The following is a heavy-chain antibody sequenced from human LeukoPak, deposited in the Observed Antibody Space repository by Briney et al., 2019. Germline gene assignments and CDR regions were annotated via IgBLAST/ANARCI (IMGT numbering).Heavy chain of an antibody. CDR1: GFTFSSYW. V-gene: IGHV3-74*01. Sequence: GGSLRLSCAASGFTFSSYWMHWVRQAPGKGLVWVSRINTDGSSTSYADSVKGRFTISRDNAKNTLYLQMNSLRAEDTAVYYCARDRITMIVVAPFDYWGQGTLVTVSS. CDR3: ARDRITMIVVAPFDY. CDR2: INTDGSST. J-gene: IGHJ4*02. D-gene: IGHD3-22*01.